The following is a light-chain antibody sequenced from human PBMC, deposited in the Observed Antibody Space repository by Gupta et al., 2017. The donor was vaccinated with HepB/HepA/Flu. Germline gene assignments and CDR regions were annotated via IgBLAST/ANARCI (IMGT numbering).Light chain of an antibody. CDR1: QSISSY. CDR2: AAS. V-gene: IGKV1-39*01. CDR3: QQSDSNLLYT. Sequence: QMNQSPSSLSASVGDRVTITCRASQSISSYLNWYQQKPGKAPKLLIYAASSWQSGVPSRFSGSGSGTDFTLTISSLQPEDFATYYCQQSDSNLLYTFGQGTKLDIK. J-gene: IGKJ2*01.